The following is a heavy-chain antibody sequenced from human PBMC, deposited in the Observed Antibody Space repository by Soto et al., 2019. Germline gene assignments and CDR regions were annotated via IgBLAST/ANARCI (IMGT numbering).Heavy chain of an antibody. CDR1: GLVFSAFA. Sequence: PGGSLRPSCAGSGLVFSAFAMSWVRQSPGKGLEWVSSITGSGGDTYYADSVKGRFTISRDNSKNTLYMQMYGLRAEDTAVYYFAKDRYSSGLFFDYWGQGSLVTVS. V-gene: IGHV3-23*01. CDR2: ITGSGGDT. D-gene: IGHD6-19*01. CDR3: AKDRYSSGLFFDY. J-gene: IGHJ4*02.